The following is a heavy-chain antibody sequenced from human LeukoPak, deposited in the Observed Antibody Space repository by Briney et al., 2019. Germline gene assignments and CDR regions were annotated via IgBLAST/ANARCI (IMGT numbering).Heavy chain of an antibody. CDR3: AKSFGYSGSIDY. D-gene: IGHD5-12*01. CDR2: ISGSGGNT. CDR1: GFTFSSYA. Sequence: GGSLRLSCAASGFTFSSYAMSWFRQAPGKGLEWVSAISGSGGNTYYADSVKGRFTISRDNSKNTLYLQMNSLRAEDTAVYYCAKSFGYSGSIDYWGQGTLVTVSS. V-gene: IGHV3-23*01. J-gene: IGHJ4*02.